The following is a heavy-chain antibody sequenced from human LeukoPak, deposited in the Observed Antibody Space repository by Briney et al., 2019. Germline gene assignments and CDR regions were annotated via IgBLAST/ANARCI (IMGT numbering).Heavy chain of an antibody. CDR2: INGDGVNT. D-gene: IGHD3-22*01. CDR1: GFPLRSNW. CDR3: ARTDYYDR. Sequence: GGSLRLSCAASGFPLRSNWMHWVRQAPGRGLVWVSGINGDGVNTNYADSVKGRFTISRDNAKNTLYLQMNSLRGEDTAVYYCARTDYYDRWGQGTLVTVSS. J-gene: IGHJ4*02. V-gene: IGHV3-74*01.